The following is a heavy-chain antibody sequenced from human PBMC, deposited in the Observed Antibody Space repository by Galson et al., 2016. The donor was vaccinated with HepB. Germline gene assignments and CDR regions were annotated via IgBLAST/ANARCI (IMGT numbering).Heavy chain of an antibody. Sequence: SVKVSCKASGYTFTDHFLHWVRQAPGQGLEWIGWINPHSGGTNYARNFQGWVTITADSSNDTAYLQLSSLKTDDTAIYYCARDNLVSTTGLVGNAFDFWGHGTMVAVSS. J-gene: IGHJ3*01. CDR3: ARDNLVSTTGLVGNAFDF. CDR1: GYTFTDHF. D-gene: IGHD3-9*01. CDR2: INPHSGGT. V-gene: IGHV1-2*04.